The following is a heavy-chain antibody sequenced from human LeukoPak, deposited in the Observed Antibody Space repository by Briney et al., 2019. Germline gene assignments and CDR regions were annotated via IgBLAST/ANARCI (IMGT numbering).Heavy chain of an antibody. D-gene: IGHD3-3*01. CDR1: GGSISNSPYY. Sequence: SETLSLTCTVSGGSISNSPYYWGWIRQPPGKGLEWIATVYYSGVTYYNPSLKSRVTMSVDTSKNQFSLKLSSVTAADTAVYYCARNPPTIFGRGNWFDPWGQGTLVTVSS. V-gene: IGHV4-39*07. CDR3: ARNPPTIFGRGNWFDP. J-gene: IGHJ5*02. CDR2: VYYSGVT.